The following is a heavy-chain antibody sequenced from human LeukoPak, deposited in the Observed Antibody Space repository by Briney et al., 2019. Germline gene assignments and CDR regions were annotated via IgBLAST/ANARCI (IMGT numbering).Heavy chain of an antibody. CDR1: GFTSDLYT. D-gene: IGHD6-19*01. CDR2: MSYDGGNI. V-gene: IGHV3-30*04. Sequence: PGGSLRLSCAASGFTSDLYTMHWVRQAPGKGLEWVAVMSYDGGNIQYADSVKGRFTISRDNSKNTLYLQMSSLRPEDTSVYYCAREGARGAVDVFDMWGQGTMVTVSS. CDR3: AREGARGAVDVFDM. J-gene: IGHJ3*02.